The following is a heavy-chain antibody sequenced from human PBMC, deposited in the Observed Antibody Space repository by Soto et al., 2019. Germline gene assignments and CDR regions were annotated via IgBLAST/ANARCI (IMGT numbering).Heavy chain of an antibody. CDR3: VRIRYQLPSSVLWLDP. V-gene: IGHV4-34*01. D-gene: IGHD3-16*01. J-gene: IGHJ5*02. CDR2: INHVGGT. Sequence: SETLSLTCAVYGGFLSESYWTWIRQPPGKGLEWVGEINHVGGTNYNPSLKSRVTMSVDTSQNQFSLRLISVTAADTAMYFCVRIRYQLPSSVLWLDPWGQGTPVTVSS. CDR1: GGFLSESY.